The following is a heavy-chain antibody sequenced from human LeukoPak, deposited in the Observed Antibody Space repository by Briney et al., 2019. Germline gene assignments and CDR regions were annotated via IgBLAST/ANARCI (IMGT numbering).Heavy chain of an antibody. CDR3: AKEAYDSSGYYPNYFDY. D-gene: IGHD3-22*01. Sequence: GGSLRLSCAASGFTFSSYGMSWVRQAPGKGLEWVSAISGSGGSTYYADSVEGRFTISRDNSKNTLYLQMNSLRAEDTAFYYCAKEAYDSSGYYPNYFDYWGQGTLVTVSS. J-gene: IGHJ4*02. CDR1: GFTFSSYG. V-gene: IGHV3-23*01. CDR2: ISGSGGST.